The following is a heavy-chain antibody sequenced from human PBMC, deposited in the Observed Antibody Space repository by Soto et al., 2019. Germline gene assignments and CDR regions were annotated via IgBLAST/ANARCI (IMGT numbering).Heavy chain of an antibody. V-gene: IGHV4-61*01. D-gene: IGHD6-6*01. CDR2: IYYSGST. CDR1: GASVSSGSHY. CDR3: ARDPLGYSSSHFVYQ. Sequence: QVQLQESGPGLVKPSETLSVTCSVSGASVSSGSHYWSWIRQSPGKGLEWIGFIYYSGSTNYNPSLKSRVTISVATSKIQFSLKVSSVTAADTAVYFCARDPLGYSSSHFVYQWGEGTLVTVSS. J-gene: IGHJ4*02.